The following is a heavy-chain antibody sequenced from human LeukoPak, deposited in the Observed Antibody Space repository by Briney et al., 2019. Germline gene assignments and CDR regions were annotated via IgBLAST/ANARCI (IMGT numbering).Heavy chain of an antibody. V-gene: IGHV4-61*02. Sequence: SQTLSLTCTVSGGSISSGGYYWSWIRQPAGKGLEWIGRIYTSGSTNYNPSLKSRVTISVDTSKNQFSLKLSSVTAADTAVYYCAREGHPMVRGVIPPDYWGQGTLVTVSS. D-gene: IGHD3-10*01. J-gene: IGHJ4*02. CDR1: GGSISSGGYY. CDR2: IYTSGST. CDR3: AREGHPMVRGVIPPDY.